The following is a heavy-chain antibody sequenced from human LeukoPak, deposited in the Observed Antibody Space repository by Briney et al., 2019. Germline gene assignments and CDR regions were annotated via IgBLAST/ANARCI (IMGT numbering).Heavy chain of an antibody. CDR2: IYTSGST. D-gene: IGHD6-6*01. CDR3: ARGPTYSSSSGIDY. CDR1: GGSISSYY. V-gene: IGHV4-4*07. Sequence: SETLSPTCTVSGGSISSYYWSWIRQPAGKGLEWIGRIYTSGSTNYNPSLKSRVTMSVDTSKNQFSLKLSSVTAADTAVYYCARGPTYSSSSGIDYWGQGTLVTVSS. J-gene: IGHJ4*02.